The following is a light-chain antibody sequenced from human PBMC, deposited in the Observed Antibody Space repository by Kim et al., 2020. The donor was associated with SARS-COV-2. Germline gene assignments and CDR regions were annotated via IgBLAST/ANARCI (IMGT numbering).Light chain of an antibody. J-gene: IGLJ2*01. CDR3: QSYDSSLSGYV. CDR2: GNS. CDR1: SSHIGAGYD. V-gene: IGLV1-40*01. Sequence: VTTACTGSSSHIGAGYDVHWYQQLPGTAPKLLIYGNSNRPSGVPDRFSGSKSGTSASLAITGLQAEDDADYYCQSYDSSLSGYVFGGGTQLTVL.